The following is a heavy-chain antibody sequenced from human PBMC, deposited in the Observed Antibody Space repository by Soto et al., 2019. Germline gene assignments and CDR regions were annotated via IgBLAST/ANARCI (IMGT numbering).Heavy chain of an antibody. CDR1: GGSISSSRYY. V-gene: IGHV4-39*01. CDR2: LYYSGTT. Sequence: SETLSLTCTVSGGSISSSRYYGGWIRQPPGKGLEWIVSLYYSGTTYYDPSLKSRVTISGDASKNQFSLKLTSVTAADTAVYYCARGAYCSRDCYSHYFDSWGQGILVTVS. CDR3: ARGAYCSRDCYSHYFDS. D-gene: IGHD2-21*02. J-gene: IGHJ4*02.